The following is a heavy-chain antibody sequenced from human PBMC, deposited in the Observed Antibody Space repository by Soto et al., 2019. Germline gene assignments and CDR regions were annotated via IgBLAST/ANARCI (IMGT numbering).Heavy chain of an antibody. J-gene: IGHJ4*02. Sequence: QVQLQESGPGLVKPSETLSLTCTVSGGSVRSDNYYWSWIRQPPGKGLEWIGYIYNSGSTKYNPSLVSRVTIPGDTSDNQFSLNLISVTTADTAVYYCAALKRMVAGDYWGQGALVTVSS. CDR3: AALKRMVAGDY. V-gene: IGHV4-61*01. CDR1: GGSVRSDNYY. CDR2: IYNSGST. D-gene: IGHD2-8*01.